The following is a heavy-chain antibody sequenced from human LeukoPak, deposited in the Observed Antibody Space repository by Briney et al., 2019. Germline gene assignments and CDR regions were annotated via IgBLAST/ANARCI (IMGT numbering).Heavy chain of an antibody. Sequence: GGSLRLSCAASGFTFSSYAMPWVRQAPGKGLEWVAVISYDGSNKYYADSVKGRFTISRDNSKNTRYLQMNSLRAEDTAVYYCARDEYYDFWSGYPSFDYWGQGTLVTVSS. V-gene: IGHV3-30-3*01. CDR2: ISYDGSNK. CDR1: GFTFSSYA. J-gene: IGHJ4*02. D-gene: IGHD3-3*01. CDR3: ARDEYYDFWSGYPSFDY.